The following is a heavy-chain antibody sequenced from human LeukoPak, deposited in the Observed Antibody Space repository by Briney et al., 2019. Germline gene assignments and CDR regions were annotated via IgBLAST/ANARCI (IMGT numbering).Heavy chain of an antibody. CDR3: AKGGAREPPDWAAFNI. D-gene: IGHD1-26*01. CDR2: ISWNSGSI. J-gene: IGHJ3*02. Sequence: TGGSLRLSCAASGFTFDDYAMHWVRQAPGKGLEWVSGISWNSGSIGYADSVKGRFTISRDNAKNSLYLQMNSLRAEDMALYYCAKGGAREPPDWAAFNIWGQGTMVTVSS. CDR1: GFTFDDYA. V-gene: IGHV3-9*03.